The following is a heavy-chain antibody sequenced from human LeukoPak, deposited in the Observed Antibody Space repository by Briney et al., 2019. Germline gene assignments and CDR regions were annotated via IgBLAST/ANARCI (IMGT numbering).Heavy chain of an antibody. CDR1: GFTFSSYA. CDR2: ISYNGSNK. CDR3: ARSSVNGCLDY. V-gene: IGHV3-30*04. D-gene: IGHD6-6*01. J-gene: IGHJ4*02. Sequence: PGRSLRLSCAAPGFTFSSYAMHWVRQAPGKGLEWVAVISYNGSNKYGADSVKGRFTISRDNSKNTLYLQMNSLRAEDTAVYYCARSSVNGCLDYWGQGTLVTVPS.